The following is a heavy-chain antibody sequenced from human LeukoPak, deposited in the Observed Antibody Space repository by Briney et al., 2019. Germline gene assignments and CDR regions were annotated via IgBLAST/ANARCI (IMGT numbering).Heavy chain of an antibody. D-gene: IGHD6-13*01. J-gene: IGHJ5*02. CDR3: ARHGSQGIAAAGIVGFDP. CDR1: GGSISSSSYY. V-gene: IGHV4-39*01. CDR2: IYYNGST. Sequence: SETLSLTCTVSGGSISSSSYYWGWIRQPPGKGLEWNGSIYYNGSTYYNPSLKSRVTISVDTSKSQFSLKLSSVTAADTAVYYCARHGSQGIAAAGIVGFDPWGQGTLVTVSS.